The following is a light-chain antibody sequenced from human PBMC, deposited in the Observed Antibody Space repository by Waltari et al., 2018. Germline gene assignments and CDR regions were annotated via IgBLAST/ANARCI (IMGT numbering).Light chain of an antibody. V-gene: IGKV3-11*01. CDR3: QQRSKWFT. CDR2: DAS. CDR1: QSVSSY. J-gene: IGKJ4*01. Sequence: EVVLTQSPATLALSPGERATLSCRASQSVSSYLAWYQQKPCQAPRLLIYDASKRATGIPARFTGSGSGTHFTLTISSLEPEDFAVYYCQQRSKWFTFGGGTKVEIK.